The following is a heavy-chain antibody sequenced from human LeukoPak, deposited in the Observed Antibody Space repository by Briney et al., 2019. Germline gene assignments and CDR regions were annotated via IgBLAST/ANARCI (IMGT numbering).Heavy chain of an antibody. CDR2: ISGSGRTI. CDR1: GFTFSSYS. V-gene: IGHV3-48*04. CDR3: ARLDASGLDY. J-gene: IGHJ4*02. D-gene: IGHD6-19*01. Sequence: GGSLRLSCAASGFTFSSYSMNWVRQAPGKGLEWVSYISGSGRTIYYANSVKGRFTISRDNAKNSLYLQMNSLRADDTAVYYCARLDASGLDYWGQGTLVTVSS.